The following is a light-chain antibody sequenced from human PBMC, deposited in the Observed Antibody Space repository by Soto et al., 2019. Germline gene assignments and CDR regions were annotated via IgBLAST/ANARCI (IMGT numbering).Light chain of an antibody. V-gene: IGKV3-15*01. CDR2: GAS. J-gene: IGKJ1*01. CDR1: QSVNTN. Sequence: EIVMTQSPATLSVSPGERATLSCRASQSVNTNLAWYQQKPGQAPRLLIYGASTRATGIPARFSGSGSGTEFTLTISSLQSEDFAFYYCQQYYNWRTFGQGTKVEIK. CDR3: QQYYNWRT.